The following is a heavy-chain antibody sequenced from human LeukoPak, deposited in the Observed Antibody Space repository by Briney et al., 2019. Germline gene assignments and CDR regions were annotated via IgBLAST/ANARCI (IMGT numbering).Heavy chain of an antibody. CDR3: ARRGPNRGTYRAFDI. CDR2: IYPGDPDT. CDR1: GYSFTSYW. V-gene: IGHV5-51*01. D-gene: IGHD2/OR15-2a*01. J-gene: IGHJ3*02. Sequence: GESLKISCKGSGYSFTSYWIGWVRQMPGKGLEWMGIIYPGDPDTRYSPSFQGQVTISADKSISTAYLQWSSLKASDTAMYYCARRGPNRGTYRAFDIWGQGTMVTVSS.